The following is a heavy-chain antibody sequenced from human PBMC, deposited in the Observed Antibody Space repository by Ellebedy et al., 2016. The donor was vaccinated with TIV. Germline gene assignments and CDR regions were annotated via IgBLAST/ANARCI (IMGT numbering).Heavy chain of an antibody. CDR1: GFSFSTYS. V-gene: IGHV3-23*01. Sequence: GESLKISXAASGFSFSTYSMNWVRQAPGKGLEWVSLISGPDGRTFHADSVKGRFTISRDNSNNTLFLHMNRLRAEDTAIYYCAKDLSHRYYFDSWGQGTPVTVSS. J-gene: IGHJ4*02. CDR3: AKDLSHRYYFDS. CDR2: ISGPDGRT.